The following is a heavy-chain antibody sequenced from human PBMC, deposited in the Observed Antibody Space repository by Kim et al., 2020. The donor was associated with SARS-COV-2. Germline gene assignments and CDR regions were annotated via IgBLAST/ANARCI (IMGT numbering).Heavy chain of an antibody. D-gene: IGHD4-17*01. CDR3: AKDQPTYGDYDLEYYYYGMDV. V-gene: IGHV3-30*18. J-gene: IGHJ6*02. CDR1: GFTFSSYG. CDR2: ISYDGSNK. Sequence: GGSLRLSCAASGFTFSSYGMHWVRQAPGKGLEWVAVISYDGSNKYYADSVKGRFTISRDNSKNTLYLQMNSLRAEDTAVYYCAKDQPTYGDYDLEYYYYGMDVWGQGTTVTVSS.